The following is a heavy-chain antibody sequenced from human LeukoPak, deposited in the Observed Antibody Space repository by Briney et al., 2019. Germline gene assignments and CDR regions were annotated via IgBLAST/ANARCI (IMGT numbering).Heavy chain of an antibody. CDR1: GFTFSNYW. J-gene: IGHJ5*02. Sequence: GGSLRLSCAASGFTFSNYWMIWVRQAPGKGLEWVGNIKQDGSEKRYADSVRGRFTISRDNAQTSLYLQMNSLRAEDAAVYYCARASNPWLQLTWGQGTLVTVSS. CDR3: ARASNPWLQLT. D-gene: IGHD5-24*01. V-gene: IGHV3-7*05. CDR2: IKQDGSEK.